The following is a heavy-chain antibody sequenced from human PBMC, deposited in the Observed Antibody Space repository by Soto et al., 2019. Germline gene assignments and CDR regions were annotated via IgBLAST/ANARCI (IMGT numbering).Heavy chain of an antibody. V-gene: IGHV4-31*03. D-gene: IGHD2-15*01. CDR2: IYYSGST. CDR3: ARDREVAVAATLLYYYYGMDV. Sequence: PSETLSLTCTVSGGSISSGGYYWSWIRQHPGKGLEWIGYIYYSGSTYYNPSLKSRVTISVDTSKNQFSLKLSSVTAADTAVYYCARDREVAVAATLLYYYYGMDVWGQGTTVTVSS. J-gene: IGHJ6*02. CDR1: GGSISSGGYY.